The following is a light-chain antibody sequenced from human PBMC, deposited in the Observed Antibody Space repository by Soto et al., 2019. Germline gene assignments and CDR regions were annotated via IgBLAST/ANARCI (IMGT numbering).Light chain of an antibody. CDR1: QSVPSNF. CDR2: GVS. V-gene: IGKV3-20*01. J-gene: IGKJ1*01. Sequence: EIVLTQSPGTLSLSPGKRATLSCRASQSVPSNFLAWYQQKPGQAPILLIYGVSRRATGIPDRFSGSGSGTDFTRTISRLEPEDFAVYYCQQYDSSWTFGQGTKVEIK. CDR3: QQYDSSWT.